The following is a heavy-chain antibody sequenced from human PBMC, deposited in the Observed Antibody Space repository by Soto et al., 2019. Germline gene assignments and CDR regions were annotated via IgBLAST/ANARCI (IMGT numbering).Heavy chain of an antibody. V-gene: IGHV4-4*02. Sequence: SETRSLTCSVSGYYITMNWGSWVRQPPGKGLEWIGEIHDSEGTFYNPSLESRVTISADKSKNQFSLDVRSVTAADTAVYYCARSGEWNLDYWGQGTPVTVSS. J-gene: IGHJ4*02. CDR3: ARSGEWNLDY. D-gene: IGHD1-1*01. CDR2: IHDSEGT. CDR1: GYYITMNW.